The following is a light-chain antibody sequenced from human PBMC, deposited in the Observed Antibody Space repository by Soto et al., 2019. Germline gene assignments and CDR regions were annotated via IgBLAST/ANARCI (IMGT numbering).Light chain of an antibody. CDR3: QQRSNWPPIT. CDR1: QSVGSSY. V-gene: IGKV3-11*01. Sequence: IVLTQSPGTRSVSPGERATLSCRASQSVGSSYLAWYQQKPGQAPRLLIIGASDRVTGIPARFSGSGSGTDFTLTISSLEPEDFAVYYCQQRSNWPPITFGQGTRLEI. CDR2: GAS. J-gene: IGKJ5*01.